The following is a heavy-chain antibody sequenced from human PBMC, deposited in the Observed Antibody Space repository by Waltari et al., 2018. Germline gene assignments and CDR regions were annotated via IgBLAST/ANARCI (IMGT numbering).Heavy chain of an antibody. CDR3: VRDDDGGMGAV. J-gene: IGHJ6*02. CDR2: IYQDGTVT. D-gene: IGHD3-16*01. Sequence: EVQLVESGGGLVQPGGSLRLSCAASGFTFRRFWLGCVRQAPGKGLEWVANIYQDGTVTNYVDSVKGRFTTSRDNARNSLYLQMNSLRVDDTAVYYCVRDDDGGMGAVWGQGTTVTVSS. CDR1: GFTFRRFW. V-gene: IGHV3-7*01.